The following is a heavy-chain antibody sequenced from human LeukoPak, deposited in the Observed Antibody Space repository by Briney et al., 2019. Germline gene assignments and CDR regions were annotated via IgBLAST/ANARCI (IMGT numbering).Heavy chain of an antibody. J-gene: IGHJ4*02. CDR3: AKDTGSIASPDY. CDR1: GFTYNNYA. CDR2: ICSSGGST. V-gene: IGHV3-23*01. D-gene: IGHD2/OR15-2a*01. Sequence: PGGSLRLSCAPSGFTYNNYAMSWLRQPPAKGLACVLAICSSGGSTYYADSVKGRFTNSRDNSKTTLYLQMNSLRAEDTVVYYCAKDTGSIASPDYWGQGTLVTVSS.